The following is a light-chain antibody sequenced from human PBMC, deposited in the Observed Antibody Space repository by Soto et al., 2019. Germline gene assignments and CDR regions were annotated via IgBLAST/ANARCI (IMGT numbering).Light chain of an antibody. Sequence: DIQMTQSPSSLSASVGDRVTITCRASQNIETYVAWYQQRPGKAPTLLIYGASNLQSGVPSRFSGRGSGTDFTLTIRSLQSEDSASYYCQQSFNTPRTFGQGTQLEIK. J-gene: IGKJ2*01. CDR1: QNIETY. V-gene: IGKV1-39*01. CDR2: GAS. CDR3: QQSFNTPRT.